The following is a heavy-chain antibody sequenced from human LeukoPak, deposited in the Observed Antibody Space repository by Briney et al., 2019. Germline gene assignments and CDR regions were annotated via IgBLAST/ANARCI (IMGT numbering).Heavy chain of an antibody. CDR2: SSGGGST. J-gene: IGHJ6*04. Sequence: GGSLRLSCEASGFIFTTSAISWVRQAPGKGLEWVSFSSGGGSTYHSDSVRGRFTISRDNSKNTLYLQMNSLRAEDTAVYYCAELGITMIGGVWGKGTTVTISS. D-gene: IGHD3-10*02. V-gene: IGHV3-23*01. CDR1: GFIFTTSA. CDR3: AELGITMIGGV.